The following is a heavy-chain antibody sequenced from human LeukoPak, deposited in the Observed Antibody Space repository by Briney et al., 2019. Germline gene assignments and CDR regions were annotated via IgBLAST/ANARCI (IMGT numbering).Heavy chain of an antibody. J-gene: IGHJ4*02. V-gene: IGHV1-18*01. D-gene: IGHD6-19*01. CDR3: ARVGQWLTQGSFDY. CDR1: GYTFTSYG. Sequence: ASVKVSCKASGYTFTSYGISWVRQAPGQGLEWMGWISAYNVNANYAQKLQGRVTMTTDTSTSTAYMELRSLRSDDTAVYYCARVGQWLTQGSFDYWGQGTLVTVSS. CDR2: ISAYNVNA.